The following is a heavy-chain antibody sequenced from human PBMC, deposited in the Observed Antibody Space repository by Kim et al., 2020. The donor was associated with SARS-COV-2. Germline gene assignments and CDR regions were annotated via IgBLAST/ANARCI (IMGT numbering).Heavy chain of an antibody. CDR2: INHRGTP. J-gene: IGHJ4*02. CDR1: GGSLSGYF. CDR3: ARLEADAAATTLDI. Sequence: SETLSLTCAVSGGSLSGYFWTWIRQSPGKGLEWIGEINHRGTPNYTPSLSGRVTISVNTPKNQFSLKLTSVTAADTAVYYCARLEADAAATTLDIWGQG. D-gene: IGHD1-1*01. V-gene: IGHV4-34*01.